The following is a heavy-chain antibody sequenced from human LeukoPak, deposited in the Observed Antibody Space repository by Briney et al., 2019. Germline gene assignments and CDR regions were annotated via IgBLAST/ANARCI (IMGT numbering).Heavy chain of an antibody. Sequence: SVKVSCKASGGTFSSYAISWVRQAPGQGLEWMGRIIPILGIANYAQKFQGRVTITADKSTSTAYMELSSLRSEDTAVYYCARAPLWGYSSGWSDYWGQGALVTVSS. V-gene: IGHV1-69*04. CDR3: ARAPLWGYSSGWSDY. CDR1: GGTFSSYA. CDR2: IIPILGIA. D-gene: IGHD6-19*01. J-gene: IGHJ4*02.